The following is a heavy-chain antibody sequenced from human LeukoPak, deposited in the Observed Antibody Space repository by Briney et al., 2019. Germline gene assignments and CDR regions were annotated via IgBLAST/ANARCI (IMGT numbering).Heavy chain of an antibody. Sequence: RPGGSLRLSCVASGFKFDNSAMHWVRQAPGKGLEWVSGITWNSGEVAYADSVQGRFTISRDNAKYSLSLQMNNLRPEDTALYMCAEGVWTYVDVTAHPGDLGPGTLVIVSS. J-gene: IGHJ4*02. D-gene: IGHD4-17*01. CDR2: ITWNSGEV. CDR1: GFKFDNSA. CDR3: AEGVWTYVDVTAHPGD. V-gene: IGHV3-9*01.